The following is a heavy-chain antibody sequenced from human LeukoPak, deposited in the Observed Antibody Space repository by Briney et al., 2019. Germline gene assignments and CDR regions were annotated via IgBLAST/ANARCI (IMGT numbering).Heavy chain of an antibody. Sequence: XKASGYTFTSDGISWVRQAPGQGREWMGWISAYNGNTNYSQKLQGRVTMTTDTSTSTAYMELRSLRSDDTAVYYCARDDVYYGFDYWGQGTLVTVSS. CDR3: ARDDVYYGFDY. D-gene: IGHD2-8*01. V-gene: IGHV1-18*01. CDR2: ISAYNGNT. J-gene: IGHJ4*02. CDR1: GYTFTSDG.